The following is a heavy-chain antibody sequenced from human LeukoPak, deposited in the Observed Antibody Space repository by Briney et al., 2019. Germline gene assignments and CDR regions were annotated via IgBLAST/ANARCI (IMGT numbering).Heavy chain of an antibody. J-gene: IGHJ4*02. V-gene: IGHV4-4*07. CDR1: GGSINSYY. CDR3: AGGGYYDSSGLPPVGPFDY. Sequence: SETLSLTCTVSGGSINSYYWSWIRQPAGTGLEWIGRIYTSGSTNYNPSLKSRVTMSVDTSKNQFSLKLSSVTAADTAVYYCAGGGYYDSSGLPPVGPFDYWGQGTLVTVST. CDR2: IYTSGST. D-gene: IGHD3-22*01.